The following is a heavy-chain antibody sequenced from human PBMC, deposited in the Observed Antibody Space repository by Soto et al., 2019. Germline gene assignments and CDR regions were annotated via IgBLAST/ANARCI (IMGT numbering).Heavy chain of an antibody. Sequence: GGSLRLSCAASGFTFSSYGMHWVRQAPGKGLEWVAVIWYDGSNKYYADSVKGRFTISRDNSKNTLYLQMNSLRAEDTAVYYCARAYDLVYEYSSSFFFSYWGQGTLVTVSS. J-gene: IGHJ4*02. V-gene: IGHV3-33*01. CDR2: IWYDGSNK. CDR1: GFTFSSYG. CDR3: ARAYDLVYEYSSSFFFSY. D-gene: IGHD6-6*01.